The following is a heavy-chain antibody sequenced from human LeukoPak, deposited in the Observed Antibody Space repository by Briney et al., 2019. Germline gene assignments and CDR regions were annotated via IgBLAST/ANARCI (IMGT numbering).Heavy chain of an antibody. CDR2: IYYTGST. J-gene: IGHJ4*02. D-gene: IGHD6-19*01. CDR1: GGSINNYY. CDR3: ARVLGSSGWYLDY. V-gene: IGHV4-59*12. Sequence: TSETLSLTCTVSGGSINNYYWSWVRQPPGAGLEWLAYIYYTGSTNYNPSLKSRVTISVDTSKNQFSLKLSSVTAADTAVYYCARVLGSSGWYLDYWGQGALVTVSS.